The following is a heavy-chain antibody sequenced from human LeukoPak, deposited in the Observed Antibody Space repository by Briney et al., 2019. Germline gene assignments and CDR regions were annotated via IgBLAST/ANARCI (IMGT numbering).Heavy chain of an antibody. V-gene: IGHV3-30*02. D-gene: IGHD2-15*01. Sequence: GWSLRLSCAASGFTFRTYAMHWVRQAPGKGLEWVAFIRFDGSNKYYADSVKGRFTISRDNSENTLYLQMNSLRAEDTAVYYCARVWSPGWYYSYYMDVWGKGTTVTVSS. CDR2: IRFDGSNK. CDR3: ARVWSPGWYYSYYMDV. CDR1: GFTFRTYA. J-gene: IGHJ6*03.